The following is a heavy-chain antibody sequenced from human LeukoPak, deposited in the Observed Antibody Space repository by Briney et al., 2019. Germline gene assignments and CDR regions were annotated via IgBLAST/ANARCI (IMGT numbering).Heavy chain of an antibody. CDR2: ITWNGGRT. J-gene: IGHJ1*01. CDR1: GFSFDDYG. D-gene: IGHD6-6*01. Sequence: GGSLRLSCAASGFSFDDYGMSWVRQGPGKGLEWVSGITWNGGRTGYADSVKGRLTISRDNAKNSLYLQMNSLRAEDTAVYFCARSRYTVSSAAYSEYFQVWGQGTLVTVSS. V-gene: IGHV3-20*04. CDR3: ARSRYTVSSAAYSEYFQV.